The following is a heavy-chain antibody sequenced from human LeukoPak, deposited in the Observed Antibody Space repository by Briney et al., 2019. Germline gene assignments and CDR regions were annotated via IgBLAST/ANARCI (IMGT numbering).Heavy chain of an antibody. Sequence: PGGSLRLSCAASGFTLSSYAMTWVRQAPGKGLEWVSAVSDSGTRTFYADSVKGRFAISRDNSRNTLFLQMNSLRADDTAVYYCARPGCGGNCYYRMDVWGKGTTVTVSS. CDR1: GFTLSSYA. CDR2: VSDSGTRT. D-gene: IGHD2-21*01. J-gene: IGHJ6*04. CDR3: ARPGCGGNCYYRMDV. V-gene: IGHV3-23*01.